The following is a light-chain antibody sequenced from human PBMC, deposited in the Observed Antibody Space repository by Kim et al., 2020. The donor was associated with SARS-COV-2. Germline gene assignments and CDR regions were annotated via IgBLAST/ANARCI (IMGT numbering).Light chain of an antibody. CDR1: QGIDNY. Sequence: AGVGDRVTITCRASQGIDNYVAWYQQKPGKVPKLLIYGASDLQSGAPSRFSGSGSGTDFTLTISSLQPEDVATYYCQNYDSAPFTFGPGTKVDIK. CDR3: QNYDSAPFT. CDR2: GAS. J-gene: IGKJ3*01. V-gene: IGKV1-27*01.